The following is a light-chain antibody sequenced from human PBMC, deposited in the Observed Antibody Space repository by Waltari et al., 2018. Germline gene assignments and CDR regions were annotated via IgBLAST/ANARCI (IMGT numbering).Light chain of an antibody. J-gene: IGKJ1*01. CDR3: QLRSKWLRT. CDR2: DAA. Sequence: EIVLTQSPATLSLSPGERATLSCRASQSVRTYLAWYQQKPGQAPRLLIYDAATRATAIPARFSGSGSGTDFTLTISSLEPEDFAVYYSQLRSKWLRTFGQGTKVEV. V-gene: IGKV3-11*01. CDR1: QSVRTY.